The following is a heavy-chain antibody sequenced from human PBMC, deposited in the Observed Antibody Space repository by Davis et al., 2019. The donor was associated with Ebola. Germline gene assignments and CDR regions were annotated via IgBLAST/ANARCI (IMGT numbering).Heavy chain of an antibody. Sequence: GESLKISCAASGFTFSSYGMHWVRQAPGKGLEWVANIKQDGSEKYYVDSVKGRFTISRDNAKNSLYLQMNSLRAEDTAVYYCARSQLWSDYWGQGTLVTVSS. CDR1: GFTFSSYG. V-gene: IGHV3-7*03. J-gene: IGHJ4*02. D-gene: IGHD5-18*01. CDR2: IKQDGSEK. CDR3: ARSQLWSDY.